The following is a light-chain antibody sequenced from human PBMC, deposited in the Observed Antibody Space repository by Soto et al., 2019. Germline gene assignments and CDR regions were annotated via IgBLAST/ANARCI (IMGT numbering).Light chain of an antibody. Sequence: QSALTQPRSVSGSPGQSVTISCTGTSSDVGGYNYVSWYQQHPGKAPKLMIYDVSKRPSGVPDRFSGSKSGNTASLTISGLQPEDEADYYCCSYAGSSFWVFGGGTKLTVL. CDR3: CSYAGSSFWV. V-gene: IGLV2-11*01. J-gene: IGLJ3*02. CDR2: DVS. CDR1: SSDVGGYNY.